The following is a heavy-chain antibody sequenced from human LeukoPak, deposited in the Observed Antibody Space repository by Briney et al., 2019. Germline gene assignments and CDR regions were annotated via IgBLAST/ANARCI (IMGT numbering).Heavy chain of an antibody. V-gene: IGHV3-7*04. D-gene: IGHD6-6*01. CDR3: ARGGSDSDY. CDR2: IKQDGSDE. Sequence: PGGSLRISCEASGFTFSNYWMTWVRQAPGKGLEWVANIKQDGSDENYVDSVKGRFTISRDNGKNSLYLQMNSLRAEDTAVYYCARGGSDSDYWGQGTLATVSS. CDR1: GFTFSNYW. J-gene: IGHJ4*02.